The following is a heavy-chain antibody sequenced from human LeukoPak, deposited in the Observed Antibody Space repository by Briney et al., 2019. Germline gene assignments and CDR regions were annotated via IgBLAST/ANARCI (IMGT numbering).Heavy chain of an antibody. D-gene: IGHD1-14*01. CDR1: GYTFTSYA. Sequence: ASVKVSCKASGYTFTSYAMNWVRQAPGQGLEWMGWMNPNSGNTGYAQKFQGRVTMTRNTSISTAYMELSSLRSEDTAVYYCARDRGRYPEYYFDYWGQGTLVTVSS. CDR2: MNPNSGNT. CDR3: ARDRGRYPEYYFDY. J-gene: IGHJ4*02. V-gene: IGHV1-8*02.